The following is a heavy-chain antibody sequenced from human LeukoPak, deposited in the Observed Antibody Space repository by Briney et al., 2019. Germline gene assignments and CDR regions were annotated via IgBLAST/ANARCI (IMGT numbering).Heavy chain of an antibody. CDR2: ISGSGGST. J-gene: IGHJ4*02. Sequence: GGSLRLSCAASGFTFSSYSMNWVRQAPGRGLEWVSAISGSGGSTYYADSVKGRFTISRDNSKNTLYLQMNSLRAEDTAVYYCAKEGNHNFDYWGQGTLVTVSS. D-gene: IGHD2/OR15-2a*01. CDR3: AKEGNHNFDY. CDR1: GFTFSSYS. V-gene: IGHV3-23*01.